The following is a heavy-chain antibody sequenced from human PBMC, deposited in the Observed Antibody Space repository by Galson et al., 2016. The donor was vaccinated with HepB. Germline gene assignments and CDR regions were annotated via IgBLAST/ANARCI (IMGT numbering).Heavy chain of an antibody. D-gene: IGHD3-10*01. CDR1: GGSISNTNW. J-gene: IGHJ6*02. V-gene: IGHV4-4*02. Sequence: SETLSLTCTVSGGSISNTNWWSWVRQAPGKGLEWIGKIHHSGSTNYNPSLQSRVTISVDKSMNQFSLQLRSVTAADTAAYFCVRDGRLLWLGESPHYGMDVWGQGTTVTVSS. CDR3: VRDGRLLWLGESPHYGMDV. CDR2: IHHSGST.